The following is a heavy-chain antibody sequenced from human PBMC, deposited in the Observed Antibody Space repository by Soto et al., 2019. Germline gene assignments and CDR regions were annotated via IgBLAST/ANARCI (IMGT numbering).Heavy chain of an antibody. CDR1: GGTFSTYA. CDR3: ARDYGHDCSGGNCYFYF. CDR2: IIPLFGTA. V-gene: IGHV1-69*01. Sequence: QVQVVQSGAEVKKPGSSVKVSCKASGGTFSTYAINWVRQAPGHGLEWMGGIIPLFGTAKYAQKFQDRVTITADESTSTAHMELRSLRSEDTAVYYCARDYGHDCSGGNCYFYFWGQGTLVSVSS. D-gene: IGHD2-15*01. J-gene: IGHJ4*02.